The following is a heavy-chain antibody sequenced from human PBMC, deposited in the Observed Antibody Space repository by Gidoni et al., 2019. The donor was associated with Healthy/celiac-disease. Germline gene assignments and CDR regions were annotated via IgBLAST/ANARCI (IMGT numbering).Heavy chain of an antibody. D-gene: IGHD6-19*01. J-gene: IGHJ4*02. CDR2: ISSSSSYI. CDR3: ASSSSGWYKSSSIDY. V-gene: IGHV3-21*01. CDR1: GFTFSSYS. Sequence: EVQLVESGGGLVKPGGSLRLSCAASGFTFSSYSMNWVRQAPGKGLEWVSSISSSSSYIYYADSVKGRFTISRDNAKNSLYLQMNSLRAEDTAVYYCASSSSGWYKSSSIDYWGQGTLVTVSS.